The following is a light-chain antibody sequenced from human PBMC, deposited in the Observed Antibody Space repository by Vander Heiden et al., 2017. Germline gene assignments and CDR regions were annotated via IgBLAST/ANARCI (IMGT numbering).Light chain of an antibody. CDR1: SSDVGGYTY. CDR3: SSYSSSSTLVL. J-gene: IGLJ2*01. CDR2: EVS. V-gene: IGLV2-14*01. Sequence: QSALTQPASVSGSPGQSITISCTGTSSDVGGYTYVSWYQQHPGKAPKLMIYEVSNRPSGVSNRFSDSKSGNTASLTISGLQAEDEADYYCSSYSSSSTLVLFGGGTKLTVL.